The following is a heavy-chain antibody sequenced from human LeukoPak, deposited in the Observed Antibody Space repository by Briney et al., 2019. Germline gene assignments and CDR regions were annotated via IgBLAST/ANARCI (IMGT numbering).Heavy chain of an antibody. V-gene: IGHV3-23*01. J-gene: IGHJ4*02. CDR1: GITLSSYA. CDR2: ISESGAGT. Sequence: PGGSLRLSCAASGITLSSYAMNWVRQAPGKGLEWVSSISESGAGTYYADSVKGRSTISRDNSKNTLYLQMNSLRAEGTAVYYCDKMARNYYDSSGPPDCWGQGTLVTVSS. CDR3: DKMARNYYDSSGPPDC. D-gene: IGHD3-22*01.